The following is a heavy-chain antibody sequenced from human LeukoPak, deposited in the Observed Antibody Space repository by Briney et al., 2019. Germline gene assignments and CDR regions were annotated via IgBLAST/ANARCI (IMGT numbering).Heavy chain of an antibody. CDR2: ISSSGSTI. Sequence: PGGSLRLSCAASGFTFSDYYMSWIRQAPGKGLEWVSYISSSGSTIYYADSVKGRFTIPRDNAKNSLYLQMNSLRAEDTAVYYCARTRTAPAIWGDFDYWGQGTLVTVSS. CDR3: ARTRTAPAIWGDFDY. J-gene: IGHJ4*02. D-gene: IGHD2-2*02. V-gene: IGHV3-11*01. CDR1: GFTFSDYY.